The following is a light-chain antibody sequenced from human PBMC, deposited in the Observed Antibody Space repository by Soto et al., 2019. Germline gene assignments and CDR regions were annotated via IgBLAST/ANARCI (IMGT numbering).Light chain of an antibody. Sequence: AIRMTQSPSSFSASTGDRVTITFRASQVISSYLAGYQQKPRKAHKLLIYAASTLQSGVPSRFSCSGSGTDFTLTISCLQSEDFATYYCQQYYSYPLTFGGGIKVEIK. CDR1: QVISSY. CDR3: QQYYSYPLT. J-gene: IGKJ4*01. V-gene: IGKV1-8*01. CDR2: AAS.